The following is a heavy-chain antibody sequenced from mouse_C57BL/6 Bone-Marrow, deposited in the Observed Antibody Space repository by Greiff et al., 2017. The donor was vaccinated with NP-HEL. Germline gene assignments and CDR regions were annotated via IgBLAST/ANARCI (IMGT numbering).Heavy chain of an antibody. CDR1: GYSFTGYY. CDR3: ARANWDSYWYFDV. J-gene: IGHJ1*03. Sequence: EVQLQQSGPELVKPGASVKISCKASGYSFTGYYMNWVKQSPEKSLEWIGEINPSTGGTTYNQKFKAKATLTVDKSSSTAYMQLKSLTSEDSAVYYCARANWDSYWYFDVWGTGTTVTVSS. CDR2: INPSTGGT. D-gene: IGHD4-1*01. V-gene: IGHV1-42*01.